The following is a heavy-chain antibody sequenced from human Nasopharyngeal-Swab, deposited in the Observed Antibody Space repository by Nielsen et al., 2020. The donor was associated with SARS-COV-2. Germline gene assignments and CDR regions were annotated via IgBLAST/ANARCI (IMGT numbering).Heavy chain of an antibody. J-gene: IGHJ4*02. CDR1: GGSISSCGYY. CDR3: ARGPYGTFDY. CDR2: IYYSGST. V-gene: IGHV4-31*03. Sequence: SETLSLTCTVSGGSISSCGYYWSWIRQHPGKGLEWIGYIYYSGSTYYNPSLKSRVTISVDTSKNQFSLKLSSVTAADTAVYYCARGPYGTFDYWGQGTLVTVSS. D-gene: IGHD4-17*01.